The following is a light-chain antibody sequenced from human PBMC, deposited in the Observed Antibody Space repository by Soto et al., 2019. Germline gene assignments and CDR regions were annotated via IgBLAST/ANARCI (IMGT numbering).Light chain of an antibody. Sequence: VMTQSPAILSVSPAERATLSCRASQSINSNLVWYQQKPGQAPRLLMYRASIRATGFPARFSGSGSGTEFNLTISSLQSEDFAGYYCQQYNNWPRATFGGGTKVEIQ. CDR1: QSINSN. CDR3: QQYNNWPRAT. V-gene: IGKV3-15*01. J-gene: IGKJ4*01. CDR2: RAS.